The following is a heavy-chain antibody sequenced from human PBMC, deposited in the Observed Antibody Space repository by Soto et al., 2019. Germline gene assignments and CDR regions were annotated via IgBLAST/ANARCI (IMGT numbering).Heavy chain of an antibody. J-gene: IGHJ6*02. V-gene: IGHV3-23*01. CDR1: GFTFSSYA. Sequence: GGSLRLSCAASGFTFSSYATSLVRQAPGKGLECVSAISVSGGSTYYADSVKGRFTISRDNSKNTLYLQMNSLRAEDTAVYYCAKVRSSYYYYYGMDVWGQGTTVTVSS. CDR2: ISVSGGST. CDR3: AKVRSSYYYYYGMDV.